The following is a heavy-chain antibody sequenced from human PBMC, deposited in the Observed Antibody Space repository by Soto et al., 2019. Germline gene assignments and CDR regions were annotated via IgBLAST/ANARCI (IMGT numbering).Heavy chain of an antibody. V-gene: IGHV3-11*06. J-gene: IGHJ4*02. D-gene: IGHD6-19*01. CDR2: IRSSGHT. CDR3: ARVDPGMDQWLAIDY. Sequence: GGSLRLSCAASVFTFSDYYMNWIRQAPGKGLEWVSYIRSSGHTNYADSVKGRFAISRDNAKNSLYLQMNSLKVEDTAVYYCARVDPGMDQWLAIDYWGQGTLVTSPQ. CDR1: VFTFSDYY.